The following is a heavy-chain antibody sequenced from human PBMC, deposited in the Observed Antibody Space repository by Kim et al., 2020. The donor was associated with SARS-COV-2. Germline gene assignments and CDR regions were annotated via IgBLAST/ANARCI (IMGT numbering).Heavy chain of an antibody. CDR2: ISYDGSNK. CDR3: AREGHDYGDLYFDP. V-gene: IGHV3-30*04. D-gene: IGHD4-17*01. Sequence: GGSLRLSCAASGFTFSSYAMHWVRQAPGKGLEWVAVISYDGSNKYYADSVKGRFTISRDNSKNTLYLQMNSLRAEDTAVYYCAREGHDYGDLYFDPWGQG. J-gene: IGHJ5*02. CDR1: GFTFSSYA.